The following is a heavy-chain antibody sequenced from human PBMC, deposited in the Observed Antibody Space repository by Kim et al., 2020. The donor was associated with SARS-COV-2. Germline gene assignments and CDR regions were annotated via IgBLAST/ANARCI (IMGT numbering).Heavy chain of an antibody. J-gene: IGHJ6*02. CDR1: GYTFTSYA. Sequence: ASVKVSCKASGYTFTSYAMHWVRQAPGQRLEWMGWINAGNGNTKYSQKFQGRVTITRDTSASTAYMELSSLRSEDTAVYYCAREGVVVVAVGRNYGMDVWGQGTTVTVSS. V-gene: IGHV1-3*01. CDR3: AREGVVVVAVGRNYGMDV. D-gene: IGHD2-15*01. CDR2: INAGNGNT.